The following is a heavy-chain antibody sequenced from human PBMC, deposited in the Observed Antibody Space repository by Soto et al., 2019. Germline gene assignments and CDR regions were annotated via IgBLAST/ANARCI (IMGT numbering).Heavy chain of an antibody. CDR1: GYTFTGYY. CDR2: INPNSGGT. Sequence: QVQLVQSGAEVKKPGASVKVSCKASGYTFTGYYMHWVRQAPGQGLEWMGWINPNSGGTNYAQKFQGWVTMTRDTSISTAYMELSRLGSDDTAVYYCARVRGDSYYYGMDVWGQGTTVTVSS. CDR3: ARVRGDSYYYGMDV. J-gene: IGHJ6*02. D-gene: IGHD3-10*01. V-gene: IGHV1-2*04.